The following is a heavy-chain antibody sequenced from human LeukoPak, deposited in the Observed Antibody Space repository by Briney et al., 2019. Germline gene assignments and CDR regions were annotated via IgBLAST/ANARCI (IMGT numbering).Heavy chain of an antibody. Sequence: GESLKISCKGSGYSFTSYWIGWVRQMPGKRLECMGIIYPGDSDTRYSPSFQVHVTISADKSISTAYLQLSSLKASDTAMYYGARLVDILTGYSDYWGQGSLVTVSS. J-gene: IGHJ4*02. CDR3: ARLVDILTGYSDY. D-gene: IGHD3-9*01. V-gene: IGHV5-51*01. CDR1: GYSFTSYW. CDR2: IYPGDSDT.